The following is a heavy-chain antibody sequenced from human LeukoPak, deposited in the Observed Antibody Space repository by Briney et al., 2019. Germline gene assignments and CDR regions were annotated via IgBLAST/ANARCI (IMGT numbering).Heavy chain of an antibody. CDR1: GFTFSSYW. CDR3: ARDCGGDCYPPYYYYYYMDV. D-gene: IGHD2-21*01. V-gene: IGHV3-74*01. CDR2: INTDGSST. J-gene: IGHJ6*03. Sequence: GGSLRLSCAASGFTFSSYWMHWVRQAPGKGLVWVSRINTDGSSTSYADSVKGRFTISRDNAKNTLYLQMNSLRAEDTAVYYCARDCGGDCYPPYYYYYYMDVWGKGTTVTVSS.